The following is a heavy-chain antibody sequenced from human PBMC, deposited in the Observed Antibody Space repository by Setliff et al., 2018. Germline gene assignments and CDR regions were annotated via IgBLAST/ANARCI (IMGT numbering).Heavy chain of an antibody. Sequence: SGTLSLTCTVSGHSISSRYYWGWIRQPPGKGLAWIGSIYHSGSAYYNPSLKSRVTISVDMSKNQSSLKLSSVTAADTAVYYCARLRPERGSGTPDYWGQGTLVTVSS. J-gene: IGHJ4*02. CDR2: IYHSGSA. V-gene: IGHV4-38-2*02. CDR1: GHSISSRYY. D-gene: IGHD3-10*01. CDR3: ARLRPERGSGTPDY.